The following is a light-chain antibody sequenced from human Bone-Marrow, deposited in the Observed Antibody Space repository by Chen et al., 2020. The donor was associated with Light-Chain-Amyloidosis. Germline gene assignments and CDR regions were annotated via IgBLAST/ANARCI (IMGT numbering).Light chain of an antibody. CDR2: KAS. Sequence: DIQMTQSPSTLSASVGDRVTITCRASRSINSWLAWYQQKPGKAPKLLMYKASTLESGVPSSFSGSGSGTEFTLTISSLQADDLATYYCQQYYSYPYSFGQGTKLEIK. CDR1: RSINSW. CDR3: QQYYSYPYS. V-gene: IGKV1-5*03. J-gene: IGKJ2*03.